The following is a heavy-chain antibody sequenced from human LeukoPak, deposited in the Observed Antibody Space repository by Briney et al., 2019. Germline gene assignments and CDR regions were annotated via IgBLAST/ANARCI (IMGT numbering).Heavy chain of an antibody. V-gene: IGHV3-66*01. Sequence: GGSLRLSCAGSGFTVSSSHMSWVRQAPGKGLEWVSVIFSDGNTNYADSVKGRFTISRDNFKNTVDLQMNSLRVEDTAVYYCAKDGTGDNVWSPLGPWGQGTVVTVSS. D-gene: IGHD3-3*01. CDR2: IFSDGNT. J-gene: IGHJ5*02. CDR3: AKDGTGDNVWSPLGP. CDR1: GFTVSSSH.